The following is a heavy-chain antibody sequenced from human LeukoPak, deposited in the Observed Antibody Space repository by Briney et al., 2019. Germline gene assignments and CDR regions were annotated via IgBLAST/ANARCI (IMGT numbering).Heavy chain of an antibody. J-gene: IGHJ5*02. Sequence: ASVKVSCKASGDRLNTFGISWVRQVPGQGLEWMGWISGYNGNTRYSRKLLGRVTFTTDTSSSTAYMELRSLRSDDTAVYYCARKIAPGGTGMGCLDAWGQGTLVLVAS. CDR1: GDRLNTFG. CDR2: ISGYNGNT. CDR3: ARKIAPGGTGMGCLDA. V-gene: IGHV1-18*01. D-gene: IGHD1-26*01.